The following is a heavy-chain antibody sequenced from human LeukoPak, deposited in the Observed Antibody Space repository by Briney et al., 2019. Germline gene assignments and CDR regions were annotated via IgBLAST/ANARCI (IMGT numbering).Heavy chain of an antibody. J-gene: IGHJ3*02. CDR3: ARRDYDSSGYYHAFDI. CDR2: IYYSGST. V-gene: IGHV4-30-4*08. D-gene: IGHD3-22*01. Sequence: SQTLSLTCTVSGSSVSSDEYYWSWVRQHPGKGLEWIGYIYYSGSTNYNPSLKSRVTISVDTSKNLFSLKLSSVTAADTAVYYCARRDYDSSGYYHAFDIWGQGTMVTVSS. CDR1: GSSVSSDEYY.